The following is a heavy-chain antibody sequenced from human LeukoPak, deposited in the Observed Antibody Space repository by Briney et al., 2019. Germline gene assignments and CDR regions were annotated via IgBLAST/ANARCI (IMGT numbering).Heavy chain of an antibody. V-gene: IGHV3-48*03. CDR2: ISSSGSTI. CDR1: GFTFSSYE. J-gene: IGHJ3*02. D-gene: IGHD2-15*01. CDR3: ARPTYRDPAIVVVVAADDAFDI. Sequence: GGSLRLSCAASGFTFSSYEMNWVRQAPGKGLEWVSYISSSGSTIYYADSVKGRFTISRDNAKNSLYLQMNSLRAEDAAVYYCARPTYRDPAIVVVVAADDAFDIWGQGTMVTVSS.